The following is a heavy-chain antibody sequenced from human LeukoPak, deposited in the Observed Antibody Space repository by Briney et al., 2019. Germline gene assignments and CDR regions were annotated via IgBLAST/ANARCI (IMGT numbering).Heavy chain of an antibody. J-gene: IGHJ4*02. V-gene: IGHV1-69*05. D-gene: IGHD3/OR15-3a*01. Sequence: SVKVSCKASGGTFCSYAISWVRQAPGQGLEWMGGIIPIFGTANYAQKFQGRVTITTDESTSTAYMELSSLRSEDTAVYYCAREGTGLYYFDYWGQGTLVTVSS. CDR2: IIPIFGTA. CDR1: GGTFCSYA. CDR3: AREGTGLYYFDY.